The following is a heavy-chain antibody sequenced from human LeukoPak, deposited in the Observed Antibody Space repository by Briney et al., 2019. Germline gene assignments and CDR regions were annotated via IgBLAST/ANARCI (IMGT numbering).Heavy chain of an antibody. V-gene: IGHV3-23*01. CDR2: ISGSGGST. CDR1: GFTFSSYA. CDR3: AKGGYCCGGSCYSGYYYYGMDV. J-gene: IGHJ6*02. Sequence: GGSLRLSCAASGFTFSSYAMSWVRQAPGKGLEWVSAISGSGGSTYYADSVKGRFTISRDNSKSTLYLQMNSLRAEDTAVYYCAKGGYCCGGSCYSGYYYYGMDVWGQGTTVTVSS. D-gene: IGHD2-15*01.